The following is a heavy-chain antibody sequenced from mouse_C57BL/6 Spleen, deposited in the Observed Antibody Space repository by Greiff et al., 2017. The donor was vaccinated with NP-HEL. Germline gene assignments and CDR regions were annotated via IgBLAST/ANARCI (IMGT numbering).Heavy chain of an antibody. J-gene: IGHJ2*01. CDR1: GFTFSSYA. Sequence: EVQLVQSGGDLVKPGGSLKLSCAASGFTFSSYAMSWVRQSPGKRLEWVATISDGGSYTNYPDNVKGRFTIPRDNANNNLYLQLSILTSEDAAVYYCARACGYPIYDFDYWGQGTTLTVSS. D-gene: IGHD6-5*01. CDR3: ARACGYPIYDFDY. CDR2: ISDGGSYT. V-gene: IGHV5-4*01.